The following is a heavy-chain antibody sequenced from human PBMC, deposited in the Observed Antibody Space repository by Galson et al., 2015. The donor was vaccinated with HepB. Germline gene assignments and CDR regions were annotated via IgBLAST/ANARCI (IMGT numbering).Heavy chain of an antibody. CDR2: ISSSSSTI. D-gene: IGHD5-18*01. CDR3: ARDRGEGSYGYGVDY. CDR1: TFIFSTYS. V-gene: IGHV3-48*04. Sequence: SLRLSCAASTFIFSTYSMNWVRQAPGKGLECVSYISSSSSTIYYADSVKGRFTISRDDAKNSLYLQVNSLRAEDTAIYYCARDRGEGSYGYGVDYWGQGTLVTVSS. J-gene: IGHJ4*02.